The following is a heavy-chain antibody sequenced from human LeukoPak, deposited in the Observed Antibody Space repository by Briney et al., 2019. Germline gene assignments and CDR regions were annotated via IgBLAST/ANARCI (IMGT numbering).Heavy chain of an antibody. CDR3: AREGSYYFDY. Sequence: GGSLRLSCAASGLTFSSYEIHWVRQAPGKGLAWVSYISSSGSTKLYSDSVRGRFTISRDNAKNSLYLQMNSLRAEDTAVYYCAREGSYYFDYWGRGTLVTVSS. J-gene: IGHJ4*02. CDR1: GLTFSSYE. V-gene: IGHV3-48*03. CDR2: ISSSGSTK.